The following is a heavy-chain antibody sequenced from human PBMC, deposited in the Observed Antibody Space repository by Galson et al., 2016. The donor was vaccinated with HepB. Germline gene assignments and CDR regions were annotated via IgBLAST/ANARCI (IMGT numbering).Heavy chain of an antibody. D-gene: IGHD6-13*01. Sequence: SLRLSCAASGFTFSDYYMTWIRRTPGKGLEWVSDISGGGGTTYYADSIRGRFTISRDNAKSSLYLQMNRLRVEDTAVYYCARAYGSSCFDYWGQGTLVTVSS. J-gene: IGHJ4*02. V-gene: IGHV3-11*04. CDR3: ARAYGSSCFDY. CDR1: GFTFSDYY. CDR2: ISGGGGTT.